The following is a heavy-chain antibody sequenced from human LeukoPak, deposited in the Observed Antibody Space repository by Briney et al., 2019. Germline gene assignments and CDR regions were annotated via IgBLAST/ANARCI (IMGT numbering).Heavy chain of an antibody. CDR3: ARCGSYYYDSSGYPDFDY. CDR1: GYTFTSYG. J-gene: IGHJ4*02. D-gene: IGHD3-22*01. CDR2: ISAYNGNT. V-gene: IGHV1-18*01. Sequence: GASVKVSCKASGYTFTSYGISWVRQAPGQGLEWMGWISAYNGNTNYAQKLQGRVTMTTDTSTSTAYMELRSLRSDDTAVYYCARCGSYYYDSSGYPDFDYWGQGTLVTVSS.